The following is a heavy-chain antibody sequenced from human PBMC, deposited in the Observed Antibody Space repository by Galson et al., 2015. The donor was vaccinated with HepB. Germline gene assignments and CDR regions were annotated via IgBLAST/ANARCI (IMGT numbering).Heavy chain of an antibody. V-gene: IGHV3-30*18. CDR3: AKARTYDFWSGYRGGS. J-gene: IGHJ4*02. CDR1: GFTFSSYG. Sequence: SLRLSCAASGFTFSSYGMHWVRQAPGKGLEWVAVISYDGSNKYYADSVKGRFTISRDNSKNTLYLQMNSLRAEDTAVYYCAKARTYDFWSGYRGGSWGQGTLVTVSS. D-gene: IGHD3-3*01. CDR2: ISYDGSNK.